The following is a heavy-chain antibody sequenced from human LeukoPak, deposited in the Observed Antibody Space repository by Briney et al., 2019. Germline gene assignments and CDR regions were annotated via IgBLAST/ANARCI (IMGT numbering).Heavy chain of an antibody. Sequence: GGSLRLSCAASGFTFITYWMTWVRQAPGKGLEWVANIKQDGSEKYYVDSVKGRFTISRDNAKNSLYLQMNSLRAEDTAVYYCARDIQLSTWGLGTMVTVSS. CDR3: ARDIQLST. CDR2: IKQDGSEK. V-gene: IGHV3-7*05. D-gene: IGHD5-24*01. J-gene: IGHJ3*01. CDR1: GFTFITYW.